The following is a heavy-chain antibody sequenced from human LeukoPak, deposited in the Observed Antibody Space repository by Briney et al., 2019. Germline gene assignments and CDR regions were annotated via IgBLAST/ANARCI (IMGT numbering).Heavy chain of an antibody. CDR2: IYHSGST. CDR1: GYSIRSGYY. D-gene: IGHD4-17*01. Sequence: SETLSLTCTVSGYSIRSGYYWGWIRQPPGKGLEWIGSIYHSGSTYYNPSLKSRVTISVDTSKNQFSLKLNSVTAADTAVYYCARGGYGDYDWFDPWGQGTLVTVSS. CDR3: ARGGYGDYDWFDP. V-gene: IGHV4-38-2*02. J-gene: IGHJ5*02.